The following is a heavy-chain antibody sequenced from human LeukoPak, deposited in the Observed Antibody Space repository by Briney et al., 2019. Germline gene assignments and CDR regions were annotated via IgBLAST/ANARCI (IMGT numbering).Heavy chain of an antibody. CDR2: ISGSGGST. CDR3: ASSTAAGTRNFDY. D-gene: IGHD6-13*01. CDR1: GFTFSSYA. V-gene: IGHV3-23*01. J-gene: IGHJ4*02. Sequence: GGSLRLSCAASGFTFSSYAMRWVRQAPGKGLNWVSAISGSGGSTYYADSVKGRFTIPRDNFKNTLYLKMNSLRAEDTAVYYCASSTAAGTRNFDYWGQGTLVTVSS.